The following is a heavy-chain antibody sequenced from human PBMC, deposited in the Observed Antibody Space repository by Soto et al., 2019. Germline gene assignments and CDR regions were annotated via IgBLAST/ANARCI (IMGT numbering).Heavy chain of an antibody. V-gene: IGHV3-23*01. Sequence: GGSLRLSCASSGFTFSTYAMTWVRQAPDKGLEWVSTISDSGASTYYADSVKGRFTISRDNSKNTLYLQMNSLRAEDTAVYYCAKGRLPSPYYYYGMDVWGQGTTVTVSS. CDR1: GFTFSTYA. CDR3: AKGRLPSPYYYYGMDV. D-gene: IGHD6-25*01. J-gene: IGHJ6*02. CDR2: ISDSGAST.